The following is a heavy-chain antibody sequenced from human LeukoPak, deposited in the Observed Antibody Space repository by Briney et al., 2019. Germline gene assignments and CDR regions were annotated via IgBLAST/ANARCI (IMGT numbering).Heavy chain of an antibody. D-gene: IGHD2-2*02. Sequence: ASVKVSCKASGGTFSSYAISWVRQAPGQGLEWMGRIIPILGIANYAQKFQGRVTITADKSTSTAYMELSSLRSEDTAVYYCASGYCSSTSRYTVGMDVWGQGTTVTVSS. V-gene: IGHV1-69*04. CDR3: ASGYCSSTSRYTVGMDV. J-gene: IGHJ6*02. CDR2: IIPILGIA. CDR1: GGTFSSYA.